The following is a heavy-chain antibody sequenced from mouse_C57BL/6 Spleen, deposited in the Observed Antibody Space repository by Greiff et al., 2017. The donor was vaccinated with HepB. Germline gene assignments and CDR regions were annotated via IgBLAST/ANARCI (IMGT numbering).Heavy chain of an antibody. J-gene: IGHJ2*01. CDR3: ARSDGPFDY. CDR2: IDPSDSYT. V-gene: IGHV1-59*01. CDR1: GYTFTSYW. Sequence: VQLQQPGAELVRPGTSVKLSCKASGYTFTSYWMHWVKQRPGQGLEWIGVIDPSDSYTNYNQKFKGKATLTVDTSSSTAYMQLSSLTSEDPAVYYCARSDGPFDYWGQGTTLTVSS.